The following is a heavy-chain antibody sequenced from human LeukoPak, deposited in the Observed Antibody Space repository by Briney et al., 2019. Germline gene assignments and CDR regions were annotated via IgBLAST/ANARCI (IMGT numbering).Heavy chain of an antibody. Sequence: GGSLRLSCAASGFTFSSYGMHWVRQAPRKGLEWVTFIRFDGSNKYYTDSVKGRFTISRDNSKNTLYLQMNSLRAEDTAVYYCAKAPALYCSSTTCSNWFDPWGQGTLVTVSS. CDR2: IRFDGSNK. D-gene: IGHD2-2*01. V-gene: IGHV3-30*02. CDR1: GFTFSSYG. CDR3: AKAPALYCSSTTCSNWFDP. J-gene: IGHJ5*02.